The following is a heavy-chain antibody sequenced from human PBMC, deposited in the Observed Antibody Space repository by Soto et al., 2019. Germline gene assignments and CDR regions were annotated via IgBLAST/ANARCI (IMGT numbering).Heavy chain of an antibody. D-gene: IGHD3-3*01. J-gene: IGHJ6*03. Sequence: EVQLLESGGGLVQPGGSLRLSCTASGFTFSDYAMSWVRQAPGKGLEWVTALSGSGGSTYYADSVKGRFIISRDNSKNPVHLQLNSLRAEDTAVYYCAKDANYDFWSGYPPTYYYYYMDVWGTGTTVTVSS. CDR3: AKDANYDFWSGYPPTYYYYYMDV. V-gene: IGHV3-23*01. CDR1: GFTFSDYA. CDR2: LSGSGGST.